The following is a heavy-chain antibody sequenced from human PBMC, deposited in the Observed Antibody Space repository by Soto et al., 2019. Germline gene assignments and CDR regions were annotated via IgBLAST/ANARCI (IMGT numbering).Heavy chain of an antibody. V-gene: IGHV1-2*04. CDR2: INPNSGGT. CDR1: GYTFTAYF. J-gene: IGHJ4*02. CDR3: ARVSGADHD. D-gene: IGHD3-3*01. Sequence: QVQLVQSGAEVKKPGASVKVSCKASGYTFTAYFIHWVRQAPGQWLEWMGRINPNSGGTNYAQKFQGWVTMTRDTSINTAYMELSRLKSDDTAVYYCARVSGADHDWGQGTLVTVSS.